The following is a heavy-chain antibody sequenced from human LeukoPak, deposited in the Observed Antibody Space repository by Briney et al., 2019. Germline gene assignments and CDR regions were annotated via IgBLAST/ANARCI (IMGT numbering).Heavy chain of an antibody. CDR2: ISPDGSNK. CDR1: GFTFSSYA. J-gene: IGHJ3*02. D-gene: IGHD5-12*01. V-gene: IGHV3-30*04. CDR3: ARGGYSGYDPNTKDAFDI. Sequence: PGGSLRLSCAASGFTFSSYAMHWVRQAPGKGLEWVAIISPDGSNKYNADSVKGRFTISRDTSKNTLYLQMNSLRAEDTAVYYCARGGYSGYDPNTKDAFDIWGQGTMVTVSS.